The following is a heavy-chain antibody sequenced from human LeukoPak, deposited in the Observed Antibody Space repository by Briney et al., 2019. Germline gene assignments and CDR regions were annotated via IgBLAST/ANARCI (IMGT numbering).Heavy chain of an antibody. CDR3: AKGLGGSLGTFDV. CDR2: ISGSGGST. J-gene: IGHJ3*01. Sequence: GGSLRRSCAASRFTFTSYAMSWVRQAPGKGLEWVSVISGSGGSTYYADSVKGRFTISRDNSKNTLYLQMNSLRAEDTAMYYCAKGLGGSLGTFDVWGQGTMVTVSS. V-gene: IGHV3-23*01. D-gene: IGHD1-26*01. CDR1: RFTFTSYA.